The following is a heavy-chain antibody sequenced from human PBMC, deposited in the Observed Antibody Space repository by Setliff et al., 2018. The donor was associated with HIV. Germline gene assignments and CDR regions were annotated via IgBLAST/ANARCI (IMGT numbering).Heavy chain of an antibody. D-gene: IGHD6-19*01. CDR1: GGSISSGSYY. Sequence: PSETLSLTCTVSGGSISSGSYYWSWIRRPAGKGLEWIGRIYTSGSTNYNPSLKSRVTISVDTSKNQFSLKLSSVTAADTAVYYCARGRGIAVAGEGFDYWGQGTLVTVSS. CDR3: ARGRGIAVAGEGFDY. V-gene: IGHV4-61*02. CDR2: IYTSGST. J-gene: IGHJ4*02.